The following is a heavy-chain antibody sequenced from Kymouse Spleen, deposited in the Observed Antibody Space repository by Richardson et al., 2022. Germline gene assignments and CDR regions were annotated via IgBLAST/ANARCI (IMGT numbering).Heavy chain of an antibody. CDR3: AKDRMYSSSYYYYGMDV. D-gene: IGHD6-6*01. CDR2: ISGSGGST. J-gene: IGHJ6*02. CDR1: GFTFSSYA. Sequence: EVQLVESGGGLVQPGGSLRLSCAASGFTFSSYAMSWVRQAPGKGLEWVSAISGSGGSTYYADSVKGRFTISRDNSKNTLYLQMNSLRAEDTAVYYCAKDRMYSSSYYYYGMDVWGQGTTVTVSS. V-gene: IGHV3-23*04.